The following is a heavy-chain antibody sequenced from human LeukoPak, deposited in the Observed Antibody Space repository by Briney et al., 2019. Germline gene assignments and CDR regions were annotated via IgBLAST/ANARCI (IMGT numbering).Heavy chain of an antibody. CDR1: GFTFDDYA. D-gene: IGHD6-19*01. J-gene: IGHJ4*02. CDR2: ISWNSGSI. Sequence: SLRLSCAASGFTFDDYAMHWVRQAPGKGLEWVSGISWNSGSIGYADSVKGRFTISRDNAKNSLYLQMNSLRAEDTALNYCAKDIGHLQWLVAFDYWGQGTLVTVSS. V-gene: IGHV3-9*01. CDR3: AKDIGHLQWLVAFDY.